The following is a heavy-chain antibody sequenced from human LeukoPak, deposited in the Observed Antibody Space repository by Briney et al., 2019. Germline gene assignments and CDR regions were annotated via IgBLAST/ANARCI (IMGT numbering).Heavy chain of an antibody. J-gene: IGHJ4*02. CDR2: ISSSGSTI. CDR1: GFTFSDYY. Sequence: GGSLRLSCAASGFTFSDYYMSWIRQAPGKGLEWVSYISSSGSTIYYADSVKGRFTISRDNAKNSLYLQMNSLRAEDTAVYYCARERYDSSGYYEASFDYWGQGTLVTVSS. D-gene: IGHD3-22*01. CDR3: ARERYDSSGYYEASFDY. V-gene: IGHV3-11*01.